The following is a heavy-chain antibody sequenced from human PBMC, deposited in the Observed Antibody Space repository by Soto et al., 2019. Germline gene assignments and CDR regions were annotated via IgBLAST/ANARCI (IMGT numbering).Heavy chain of an antibody. V-gene: IGHV3-9*01. D-gene: IGHD1-26*01. CDR3: AKEWDTRSVDY. CDR1: GFTFDDYA. Sequence: GGSLRLSCAASGFTFDDYAMHWVRQAPGKGLEWVSGISWNSGSIGYADSVKGRFTISRDNAKNSLYLQMNSLRAEDTALYYCAKEWDTRSVDYWGQGTLVTVSS. CDR2: ISWNSGSI. J-gene: IGHJ4*02.